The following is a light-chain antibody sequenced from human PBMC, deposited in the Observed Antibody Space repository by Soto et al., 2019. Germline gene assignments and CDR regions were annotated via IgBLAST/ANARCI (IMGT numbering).Light chain of an antibody. Sequence: EIVLTQSPATLSLSPGERATLSCRASQSVGTSLAWFQQKRGQAPRLLINDASNRATGIPARFSGSGSGTDFTLTISSLEPEDFAVYYCQQRRGTFGQGTKLEIK. J-gene: IGKJ2*02. V-gene: IGKV3-11*01. CDR2: DAS. CDR1: QSVGTS. CDR3: QQRRGT.